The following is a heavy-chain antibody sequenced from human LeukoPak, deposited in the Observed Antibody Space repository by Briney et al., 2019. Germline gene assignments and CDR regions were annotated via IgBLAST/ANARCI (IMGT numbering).Heavy chain of an antibody. Sequence: GGSLRLSCAASGFTFSSYALHWVRQAPGKGLEWVAIISYDGSNKYYADSVKGRFTISRDNSKNTLYLQMNSLRAEDTAVYYCARGNYYDSSVDYWGQGILVTVSS. V-gene: IGHV3-30-3*01. CDR1: GFTFSSYA. CDR2: ISYDGSNK. D-gene: IGHD3-22*01. J-gene: IGHJ4*02. CDR3: ARGNYYDSSVDY.